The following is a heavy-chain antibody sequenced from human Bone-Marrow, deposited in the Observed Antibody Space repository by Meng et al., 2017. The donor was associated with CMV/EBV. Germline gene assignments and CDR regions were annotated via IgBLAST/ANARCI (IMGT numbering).Heavy chain of an antibody. Sequence: GRSLRLSFAAPGLTFRSYGRHGVRQAQGKGLEWVAVIWYEGSNKYYADSVKGRFTISRDNSKNTLYLQMNSLRAENTAVYYGARDPARFDFWSGHCYYYGMDVWGQGTMVTVSS. CDR2: IWYEGSNK. V-gene: IGHV3-33*01. J-gene: IGHJ6*02. CDR1: GLTFRSYG. CDR3: ARDPARFDFWSGHCYYYGMDV. D-gene: IGHD3-3*01.